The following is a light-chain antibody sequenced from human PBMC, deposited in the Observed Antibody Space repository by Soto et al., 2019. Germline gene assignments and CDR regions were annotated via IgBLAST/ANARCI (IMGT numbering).Light chain of an antibody. CDR3: QHYNSYSEA. CDR2: DAS. CDR1: QSINTR. Sequence: DIQMTQSPSARSASVVDRVTITFRASQSINTRLAWYHQKPGKAPNLLIYDASNLESGVPSRFSGSGYGTEFTLTISSLQPDDFATYYCQHYNSYSEAFGQGTKVDIK. J-gene: IGKJ1*01. V-gene: IGKV1-5*01.